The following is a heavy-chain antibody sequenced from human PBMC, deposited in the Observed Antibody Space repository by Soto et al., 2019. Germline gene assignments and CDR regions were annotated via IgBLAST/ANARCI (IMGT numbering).Heavy chain of an antibody. CDR2: IIPILGTA. Sequence: QVQLVQSGAEVKKPGSSVKVSCKASGGTFSSYAISWVRQAPGPGLEWMGGIIPILGTANYAQKFQGRVTITADDSTSTDYMELSSLRSEDTAVYYCARWIAAAGTERFDYWGQGTLVTVSS. CDR1: GGTFSSYA. CDR3: ARWIAAAGTERFDY. V-gene: IGHV1-69*01. D-gene: IGHD6-13*01. J-gene: IGHJ4*02.